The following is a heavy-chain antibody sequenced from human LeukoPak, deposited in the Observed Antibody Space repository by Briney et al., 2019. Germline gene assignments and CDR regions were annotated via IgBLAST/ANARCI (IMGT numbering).Heavy chain of an antibody. CDR1: GFTFSSYG. V-gene: IGHV3-23*01. CDR2: ISGSGGST. D-gene: IGHD3-10*01. J-gene: IGHJ3*02. CDR3: ARKIASGSYVDAFDI. Sequence: PGGSLRLSCAASGFTFSSYGMTWVRQAPGKGLEWVSAISGSGGSTYYADSVKGRFTISRDNAKNSLYLQMNSLRDEDTAVYYCARKIASGSYVDAFDIWGQGTMVTVSS.